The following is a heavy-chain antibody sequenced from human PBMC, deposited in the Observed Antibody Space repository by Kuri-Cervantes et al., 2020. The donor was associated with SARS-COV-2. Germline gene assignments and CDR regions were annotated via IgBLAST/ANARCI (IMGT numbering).Heavy chain of an antibody. CDR3: ARRIGYYFDY. CDR1: GYSFTSYW. CDR2: IDPSDSYT. D-gene: IGHD2-15*01. J-gene: IGHJ4*02. V-gene: IGHV5-10-1*01. Sequence: GESLKIFCKGSGYSFTSYWISWVRQMPGKGLEWMGRIDPSDSYTNYSPSFQGHVTISADKSISTAYLQWSSLKASDTAMYYCARRIGYYFDYWGQGTLVTVSS.